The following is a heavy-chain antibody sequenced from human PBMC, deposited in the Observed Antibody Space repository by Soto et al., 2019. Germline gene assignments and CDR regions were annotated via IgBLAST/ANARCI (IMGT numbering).Heavy chain of an antibody. Sequence: SCKASGGTFSSYSMHWVRQAPGKGLEWVAVISYDGSNKYYADSVKGRFTISRDNSKNTLYLQMNSLRAEDTAVYYCASGGDGYNYVAFDIWGQGTMVTGSS. CDR2: ISYDGSNK. D-gene: IGHD5-12*01. CDR3: ASGGDGYNYVAFDI. CDR1: GGTFSSYS. J-gene: IGHJ3*02. V-gene: IGHV3-30-3*01.